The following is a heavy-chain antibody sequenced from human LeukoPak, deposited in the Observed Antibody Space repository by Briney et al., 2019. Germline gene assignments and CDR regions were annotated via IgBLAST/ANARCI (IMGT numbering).Heavy chain of an antibody. V-gene: IGHV3-53*01. D-gene: IGHD3-16*01. J-gene: IGHJ4*02. CDR1: GFTVSSNY. CDR3: AKETDYEQVDY. Sequence: GGSLRLSCAASGFTVSSNYMNWVRQAPGKGLEWVSAIYSGGSTYYADSVKGRFTISRDNSKNTLYLQMNSLRAEDTAVYYCAKETDYEQVDYWGQGTLVTVSS. CDR2: IYSGGST.